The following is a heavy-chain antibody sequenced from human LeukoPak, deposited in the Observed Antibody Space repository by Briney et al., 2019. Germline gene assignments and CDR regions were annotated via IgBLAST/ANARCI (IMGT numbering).Heavy chain of an antibody. CDR2: IYYSGST. J-gene: IGHJ4*02. CDR3: ARDPIVGATHGDY. V-gene: IGHV4-30-4*08. Sequence: SRTLSLTCTVSGGSISSGDYYWSWIRQPPGKGLEWIGYIYYSGSTYYNPSLKSRVTISVDTSKNQFSLKLSSVTAADTAVYYCARDPIVGATHGDYWGQGTLVTVSS. CDR1: GGSISSGDYY. D-gene: IGHD1-26*01.